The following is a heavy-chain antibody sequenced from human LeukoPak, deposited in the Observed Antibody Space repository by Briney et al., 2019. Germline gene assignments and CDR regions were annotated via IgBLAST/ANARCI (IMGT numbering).Heavy chain of an antibody. V-gene: IGHV3-9*01. Sequence: GGSLRLSCAASGFTFDDYAMHWVRQAPGKGLEWVSGISWNSGSIGYADSVKGRFTISRDNAKNSLYLQMNSLRAEDTALYYCAKDRYYYDSNGFDYWGQGTLVTVSS. J-gene: IGHJ4*02. CDR1: GFTFDDYA. CDR3: AKDRYYYDSNGFDY. D-gene: IGHD3-22*01. CDR2: ISWNSGSI.